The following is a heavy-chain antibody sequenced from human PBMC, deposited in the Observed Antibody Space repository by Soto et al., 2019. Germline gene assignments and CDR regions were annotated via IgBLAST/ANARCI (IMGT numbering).Heavy chain of an antibody. D-gene: IGHD1-26*01. Sequence: PGGPRRRCCTASGFTCSTYAMNWGRQAPGKGLEWVSAISASGGSTYYADSVKGRFTISRDNSKNTLYRQMNSLRAEDTAVYYCAKGATTYAFDMWGQGTRVAASS. CDR3: AKGATTYAFDM. J-gene: IGHJ3*02. V-gene: IGHV3-23*01. CDR1: GFTCSTYA. CDR2: ISASGGST.